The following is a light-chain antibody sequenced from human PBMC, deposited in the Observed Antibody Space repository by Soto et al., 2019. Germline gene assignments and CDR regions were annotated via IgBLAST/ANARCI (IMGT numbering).Light chain of an antibody. J-gene: IGKJ1*01. CDR2: GAS. V-gene: IGKV3-20*01. CDR1: QSLSSSY. Sequence: ETVLTQSPGTLSLSPGERATFFCRASQSLSSSYLAWYQQKPGQAPRLLIYGASSRATGIPDRFSGSGSGTDFTLTISRLESEDFAVYYCQQHGSSPPSWTFGQGTKVEIK. CDR3: QQHGSSPPSWT.